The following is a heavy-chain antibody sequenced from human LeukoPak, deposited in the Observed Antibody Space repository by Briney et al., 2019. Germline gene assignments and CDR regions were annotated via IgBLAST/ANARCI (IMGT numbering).Heavy chain of an antibody. D-gene: IGHD3-16*01. V-gene: IGHV4-59*08. CDR2: IYYSGST. Sequence: SETLSLTCTVSGDSISSYYWSWLRQPPGKGLEWLGYIYYSGSTNYNPSLKSRVTISVDTSKNQFSLKLSSVTAADTAVYYCARRGLSTERRALTYFDYWGQGTLVTVSS. J-gene: IGHJ4*02. CDR1: GDSISSYY. CDR3: ARRGLSTERRALTYFDY.